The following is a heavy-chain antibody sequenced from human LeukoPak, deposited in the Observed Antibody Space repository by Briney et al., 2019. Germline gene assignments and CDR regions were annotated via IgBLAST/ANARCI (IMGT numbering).Heavy chain of an antibody. D-gene: IGHD4-23*01. V-gene: IGHV1-69*13. Sequence: ASVKVSCTASGGTFSSYAISWVRQAPGQGLEWMGGIIPIFGTANYAQKFQGRVTITADESTSTAYMELSSLRSEDTAVYYCARDQGNPGYYYYGMDVWGQGTTVTVSS. CDR3: ARDQGNPGYYYYGMDV. CDR2: IIPIFGTA. CDR1: GGTFSSYA. J-gene: IGHJ6*02.